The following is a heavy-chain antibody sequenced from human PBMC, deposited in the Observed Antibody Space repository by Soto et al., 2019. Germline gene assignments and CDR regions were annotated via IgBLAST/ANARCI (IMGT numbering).Heavy chain of an antibody. CDR1: GGSISSYY. CDR2: IYYSGST. CDR3: ARGGYCSGGSCYWPFDY. D-gene: IGHD2-15*01. V-gene: IGHV4-59*01. J-gene: IGHJ4*02. Sequence: PSETLSLTCTVSGGSISSYYWSWIRQPPGKGLEWIGYIYYSGSTNYNPSLKSRVTISVDTSKNQFSLKLSSVTAADTAVYYCARGGYCSGGSCYWPFDYWGQGTLVTVSS.